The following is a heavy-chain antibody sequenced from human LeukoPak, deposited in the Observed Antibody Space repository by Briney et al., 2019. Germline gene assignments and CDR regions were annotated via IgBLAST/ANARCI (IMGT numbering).Heavy chain of an antibody. CDR2: VEADGKKM. CDR1: GFTFSRSI. CDR3: AREKSRDGHNEGLYYYYMDV. Sequence: PGGSLRLSCAASGFTFSRSIMHWVRQAPGKGLEWVAVVEADGKKMYSAHSVKGRFTISRDTSQNTVYLQMNSLRADDTAVYYCAREKSRDGHNEGLYYYYMDVWGKGTTVTVSS. J-gene: IGHJ6*03. D-gene: IGHD5-24*01. V-gene: IGHV3-30*04.